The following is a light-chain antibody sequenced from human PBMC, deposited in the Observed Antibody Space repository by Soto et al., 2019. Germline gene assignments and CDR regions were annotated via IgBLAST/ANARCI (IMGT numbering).Light chain of an antibody. V-gene: IGKV3-11*01. CDR2: DAS. Sequence: EIVLTQSPGTLSLSPGERATRSCRASQTVSSVHLAWYQQKPGQAPRLLIYDASNRATGVPARFSGSGSGTDFILIISGLEPEDSAVYYCQQRSNGLTFGGGTKVDI. CDR3: QQRSNGLT. CDR1: QTVSSVH. J-gene: IGKJ4*01.